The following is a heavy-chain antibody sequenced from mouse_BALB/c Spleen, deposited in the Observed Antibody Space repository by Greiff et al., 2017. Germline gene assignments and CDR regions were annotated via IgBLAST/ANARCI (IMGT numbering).Heavy chain of an antibody. Sequence: EVQLVESGGDLVKPGGSLKLSCAASGFTFSSYGMSWVRQTPDKRLEWVATISSGGSYTYYPDSVKGRFTISRDNAKNTLYLQMSSLKSEDTAMYYCARPPYYDYDGDYWGQGTTLTVSS. D-gene: IGHD2-4*01. CDR2: ISSGGSYT. CDR1: GFTFSSYG. J-gene: IGHJ2*01. CDR3: ARPPYYDYDGDY. V-gene: IGHV5-6*01.